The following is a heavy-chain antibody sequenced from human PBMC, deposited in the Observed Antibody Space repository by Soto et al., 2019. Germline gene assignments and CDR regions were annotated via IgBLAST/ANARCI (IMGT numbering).Heavy chain of an antibody. CDR1: GSTFGDYA. CDR2: ISWNSGSI. CDR3: ANDIRRDAAAGTLDY. V-gene: IGHV3-9*01. J-gene: IGHJ4*02. D-gene: IGHD6-13*01. Sequence: PWGPLRLSCAASGSTFGDYAMHMVRQAPGKGLEWVSGISWNSGSIGYADSVKGRFTISRDNAKNSLYLQMNSLRAEDTALYYCANDIRRDAAAGTLDYWGQGTLVTVSS.